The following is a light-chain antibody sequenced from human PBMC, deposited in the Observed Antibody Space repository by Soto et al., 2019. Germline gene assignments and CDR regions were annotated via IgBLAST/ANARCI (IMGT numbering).Light chain of an antibody. CDR1: QSVSSSY. V-gene: IGKV3-20*01. Sequence: EIVLTQSPGTLSLSPGERATLSCRASQSVSSSYLAWYQQKPGQAPRLLMYGASSRATGIPDRFSGSGSGTDFTLTISSLEPEDSAVYYCQQYGSSRLTFGGGTKVEIK. CDR3: QQYGSSRLT. J-gene: IGKJ4*01. CDR2: GAS.